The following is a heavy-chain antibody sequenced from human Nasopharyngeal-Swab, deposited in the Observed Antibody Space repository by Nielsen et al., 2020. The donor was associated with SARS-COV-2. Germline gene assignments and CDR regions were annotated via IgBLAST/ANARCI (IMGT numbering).Heavy chain of an antibody. D-gene: IGHD3-10*02. J-gene: IGHJ3*01. CDR3: AKDLFRWSFDA. Sequence: VRQAPGKGLEWVAAFEGGATRTHYAASVEGRFTLSRDDSQNMLSLQMSSLRAEDTAVYYCAKDLFRWSFDAWGQGTMVTVSS. V-gene: IGHV3-23*01. CDR2: FEGGATRT.